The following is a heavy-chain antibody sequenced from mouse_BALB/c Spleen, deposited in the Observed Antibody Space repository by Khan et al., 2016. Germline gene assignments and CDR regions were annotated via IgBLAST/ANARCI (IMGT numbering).Heavy chain of an antibody. Sequence: EVKLEESGGGLVQPGGSMKLSCVASGCTFSSYWMSWVRQSPEKGLEWVAEIRLKSDNYATHYAESVKGKFTISRDDSKSRLYLQMNSLRAEDTGIYYCTDLGKGYWGQGTTLTVSS. CDR3: TDLGKGY. CDR1: GCTFSSYW. CDR2: IRLKSDNYAT. J-gene: IGHJ2*01. D-gene: IGHD4-1*01. V-gene: IGHV6-3*01.